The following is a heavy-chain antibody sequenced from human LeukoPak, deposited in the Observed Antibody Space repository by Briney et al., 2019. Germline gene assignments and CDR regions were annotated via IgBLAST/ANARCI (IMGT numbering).Heavy chain of an antibody. CDR2: IYYSGST. Sequence: SEALSLTCTVSGGPISSSSYYWGWIRQPPGKGLEWIGSIYYSGSTYYNPSLKSRVTISVDTSKNQFSLKLSSVTAADTAVYYCARYYYDSSGYYYLDYWGQGTLVTVSS. D-gene: IGHD3-22*01. V-gene: IGHV4-39*01. CDR1: GGPISSSSYY. CDR3: ARYYYDSSGYYYLDY. J-gene: IGHJ4*02.